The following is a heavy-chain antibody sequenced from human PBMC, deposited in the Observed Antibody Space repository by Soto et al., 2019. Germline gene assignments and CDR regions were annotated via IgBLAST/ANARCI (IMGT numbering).Heavy chain of an antibody. V-gene: IGHV5-51*01. D-gene: IGHD3-22*01. CDR1: GNSFTSYW. CDR2: IYPGDSDT. Sequence: PGESLKISCKGSGNSFTSYWIGWVRQMPGKGLEWMGIIYPGDSDTRYSPSFQGQVTISADKSISTAYLQWSSLKASDTAMYYCAATGYYDSSGPPGGDAFDIWGQGTMVTVSS. CDR3: AATGYYDSSGPPGGDAFDI. J-gene: IGHJ3*02.